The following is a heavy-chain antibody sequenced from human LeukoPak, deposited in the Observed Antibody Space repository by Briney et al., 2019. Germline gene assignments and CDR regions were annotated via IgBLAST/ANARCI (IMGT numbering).Heavy chain of an antibody. CDR3: AKDPELLRFGEPLVCDM. D-gene: IGHD3-10*01. CDR1: GFTFSSYA. Sequence: GGSLRLSCAASGFTFSSYAMSWFRQAPGRGLEWVSAISGSSGSTYYADSVKGRFTIFRDNSKNTLYPQINSLRAEDTAVYYCAKDPELLRFGEPLVCDMGGEGTSVSVS. V-gene: IGHV3-23*01. J-gene: IGHJ3*02. CDR2: ISGSSGST.